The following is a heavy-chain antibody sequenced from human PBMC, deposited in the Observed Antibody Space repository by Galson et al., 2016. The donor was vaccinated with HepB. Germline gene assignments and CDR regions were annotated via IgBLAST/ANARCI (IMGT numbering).Heavy chain of an antibody. CDR1: GGSTSSGDYS. CDR3: ARGVGYSDSRGYRTLYYFDQ. D-gene: IGHD3-22*01. V-gene: IGHV4-30-2*01. J-gene: IGHJ4*02. Sequence: TLSLTCVVSGGSTSSGDYSWNWIRQPPGKALEWIGYIYHSGRIYYNPSLESRVTMSVDRSKNQFSLKLSSVTAADTAMYYCARGVGYSDSRGYRTLYYFDQWGQGTLVTVSS. CDR2: IYHSGRI.